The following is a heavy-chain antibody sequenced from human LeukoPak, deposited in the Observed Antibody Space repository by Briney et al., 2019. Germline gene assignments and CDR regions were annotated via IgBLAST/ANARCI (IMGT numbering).Heavy chain of an antibody. CDR2: ISYDERHK. J-gene: IGHJ4*02. CDR3: ARATLTIDLDY. V-gene: IGHV3-30*04. D-gene: IGHD3-3*01. Sequence: PGGSLRLSCAASGFTFGSYAMHRVRRAPGKGLEWVAVISYDERHKFYADSVKGRFTISRDNSKNTLYLQMNSLGGEDTAVYYCARATLTIDLDYWGQGSLVTVSS. CDR1: GFTFGSYA.